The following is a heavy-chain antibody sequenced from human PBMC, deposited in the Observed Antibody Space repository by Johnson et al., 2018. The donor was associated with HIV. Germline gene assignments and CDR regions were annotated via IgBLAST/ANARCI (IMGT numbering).Heavy chain of an antibody. CDR1: GFIVSSNY. V-gene: IGHV3-11*01. CDR3: VRAQFLEWLFFDSFDI. CDR2: ISWNRRTI. J-gene: IGHJ3*02. Sequence: QVQLVESGGALVKPGGSLRLSCAASGFIVSSNYMSWVRQAPGKGLEWVSGISWNRRTIGYVDSVKGRFTISRDNAKKSLYLQMKSLRAEDTALYYCVRAQFLEWLFFDSFDIWGQGTMVTVAS. D-gene: IGHD3-3*01.